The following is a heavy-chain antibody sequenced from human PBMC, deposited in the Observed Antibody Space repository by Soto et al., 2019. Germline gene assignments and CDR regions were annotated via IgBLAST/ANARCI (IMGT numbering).Heavy chain of an antibody. CDR1: GGSFSSFA. J-gene: IGHJ6*02. D-gene: IGHD3-3*01. CDR2: IIPMFGSA. V-gene: IGHV1-69*01. CDR3: AVSLYGVVLHYYYRMDV. Sequence: QVQLVQSGAEVRKPGSSVKVSCKASGGSFSSFAFSWVRQAPGQGVEWMGGIIPMFGSANYAQEFLGRVTFTADDSTSTAYMEISGLTFEDTAFYYCAVSLYGVVLHYYYRMDVWGPGTSVTVSS.